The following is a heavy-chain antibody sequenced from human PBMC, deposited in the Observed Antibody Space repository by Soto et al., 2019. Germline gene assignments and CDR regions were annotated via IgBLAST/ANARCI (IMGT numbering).Heavy chain of an antibody. D-gene: IGHD6-6*01. V-gene: IGHV3-53*05. CDR3: AKDGGSSIAAPVFYYYYGMDV. CDR1: GFTVSSTNY. J-gene: IGHJ6*02. Sequence: GGSLRLSCVVSGFTVSSTNYMSWVRQAPGKGLEWVSVIYPGDTTFYADSVKGRFTISRDNSKNTLYLQMNSLRAEDTAVYYCAKDGGSSIAAPVFYYYYGMDVWGQGTTVTVSS. CDR2: IYPGDTT.